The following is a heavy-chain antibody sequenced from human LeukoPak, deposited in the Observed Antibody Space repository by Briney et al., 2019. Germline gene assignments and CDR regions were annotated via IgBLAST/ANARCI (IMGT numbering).Heavy chain of an antibody. J-gene: IGHJ3*02. CDR3: ARHLYSSSWYDAFDI. V-gene: IGHV5-51*01. D-gene: IGHD6-13*01. Sequence: GESLKISCKGSGYSFTSYWIGWVRQKPGKGLEWMGIIYPGDSDTRYSPSFQGQVTISADKSISTAYLQWSSLKASDTAMYYCARHLYSSSWYDAFDIWGQGTMVTVSS. CDR2: IYPGDSDT. CDR1: GYSFTSYW.